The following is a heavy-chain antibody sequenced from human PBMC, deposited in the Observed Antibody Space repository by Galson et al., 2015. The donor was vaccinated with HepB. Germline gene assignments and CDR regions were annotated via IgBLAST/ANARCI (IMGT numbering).Heavy chain of an antibody. D-gene: IGHD6-19*01. CDR3: ARDRMAVAARGGYFAL. J-gene: IGHJ2*01. CDR1: GDSISSSRYY. V-gene: IGHV4-39*07. Sequence: ETLSLTCTVSGDSISSSRYYWGWIRQPPGKGLEWIGSVYYSGSTYNPSLKSRVTISMDTSKDQFSLNLSSVTAADTAVDYCARDRMAVAARGGYFALWGRGTLVTVSS. CDR2: VYYSGST.